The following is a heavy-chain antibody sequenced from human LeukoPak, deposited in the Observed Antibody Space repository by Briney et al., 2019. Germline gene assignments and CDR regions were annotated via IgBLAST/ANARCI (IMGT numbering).Heavy chain of an antibody. Sequence: PGGSLRLSCAASGFTFSSYAMSWVRQAPGKGLEWVSAISGSGGSTYYADSVKGRFTISRDNSKNTLYLQMNSLRAEDTAVYYCAVGGYEILTGTRYFDYWGQGTLVTVSS. D-gene: IGHD3-9*01. V-gene: IGHV3-23*01. CDR3: AVGGYEILTGTRYFDY. CDR1: GFTFSSYA. CDR2: ISGSGGST. J-gene: IGHJ4*02.